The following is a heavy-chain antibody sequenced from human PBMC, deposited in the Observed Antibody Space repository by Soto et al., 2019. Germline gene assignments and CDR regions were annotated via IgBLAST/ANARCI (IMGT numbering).Heavy chain of an antibody. CDR2: ISYDGTNE. D-gene: IGHD1-26*01. Sequence: QVQLVESGGGVVQPGRSLRLSCAASGFTFTAYPMHWVRQAPGKGLEWVAVISYDGTNEYYADSVRGRFIISRDNSKNTLYLQVNSLRAEDTAVYCCARDSGATWGYFDYWGQGTLVTVSS. V-gene: IGHV3-30-3*01. CDR1: GFTFTAYP. CDR3: ARDSGATWGYFDY. J-gene: IGHJ4*02.